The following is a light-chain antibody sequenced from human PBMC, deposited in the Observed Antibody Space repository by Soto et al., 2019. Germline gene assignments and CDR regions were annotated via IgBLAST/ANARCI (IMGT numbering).Light chain of an antibody. CDR3: QSYDSSLRGWV. J-gene: IGLJ3*02. CDR2: GNS. V-gene: IGLV1-40*01. Sequence: QLVLTQPPSVSGAPGQRVTISCTESSSNIGAGYDVPWYQQLPGTAPKLLIYGNSNRPSGVPDRFSGSKSGTSASLAITGLQAEDEADYYCQSYDSSLRGWVFGGGTQLTVL. CDR1: SSNIGAGYD.